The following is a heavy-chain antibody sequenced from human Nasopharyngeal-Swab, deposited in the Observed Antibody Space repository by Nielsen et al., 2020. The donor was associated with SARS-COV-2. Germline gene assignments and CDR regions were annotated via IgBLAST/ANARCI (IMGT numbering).Heavy chain of an antibody. Sequence: GSLRLSCTVSGGSVNSGSYYWNWIRQPPGKGLEWIGYIYYIGSTTYNPSLKSRVTISVDTSKNQFSLKLSSVTAAETAVYYCARERGRGGIWNYYYYYMDVWGKGTTVTVSS. V-gene: IGHV4-61*01. CDR3: ARERGRGGIWNYYYYYMDV. CDR2: IYYIGST. J-gene: IGHJ6*03. CDR1: GGSVNSGSYY. D-gene: IGHD3-10*01.